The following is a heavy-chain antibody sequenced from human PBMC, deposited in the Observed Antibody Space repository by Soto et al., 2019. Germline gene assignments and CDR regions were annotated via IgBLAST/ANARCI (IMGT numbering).Heavy chain of an antibody. D-gene: IGHD1-26*01. CDR1: GFTFSSYA. CDR3: AKDTEWELLGRFDY. J-gene: IGHJ4*02. CDR2: ISGSGGST. Sequence: EVQLLESGGGLVQPGGSLRLSCAASGFTFSSYAMSWVRQAPGKGLEWVSAISGSGGSTYYADSVKGRFTISRDNSKNPLYLQINSLRAEDTAVYYCAKDTEWELLGRFDYWGQGTLVTVSS. V-gene: IGHV3-23*01.